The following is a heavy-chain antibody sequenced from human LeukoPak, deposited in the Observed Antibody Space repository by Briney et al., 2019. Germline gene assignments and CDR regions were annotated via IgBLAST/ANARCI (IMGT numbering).Heavy chain of an antibody. CDR2: IIPIFGTA. J-gene: IGHJ5*02. D-gene: IGHD3-3*01. V-gene: IGHV1-69*05. CDR3: ARDNTDYDFWSGYWKNNWFDP. CDR1: GGTFTSYA. Sequence: ASVKVSCKASGGTFTSYAISWVRQAPGQGLEWMGGIIPIFGTANYAQKLQGRVTMTTDTSTSTAYMELRSLRSDDTAVYYCARDNTDYDFWSGYWKNNWFDPWGQGTLVTVSS.